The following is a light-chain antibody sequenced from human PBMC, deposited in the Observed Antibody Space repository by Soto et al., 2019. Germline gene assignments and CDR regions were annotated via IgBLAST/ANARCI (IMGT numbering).Light chain of an antibody. J-gene: IGKJ1*01. CDR3: QQYNNWPRT. Sequence: EIVMTQSPATLSVSPGERATLSCRASQSISSKLAWYQQKGGQAPRLLIYDASTKATGIPARFSGSGSGTELTLTIPRLQSVDFAVYYCQQYNNWPRTFAQGTKVQI. CDR2: DAS. CDR1: QSISSK. V-gene: IGKV3-15*01.